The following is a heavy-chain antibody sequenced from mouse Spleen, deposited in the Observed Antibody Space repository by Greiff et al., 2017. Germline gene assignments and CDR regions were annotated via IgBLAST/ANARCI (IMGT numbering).Heavy chain of an antibody. J-gene: IGHJ4*01. D-gene: IGHD2-1*01. CDR3: TIYYGNYDYAMDY. Sequence: QVQLQQSGAELVKPGASVKLSCKASGYTFTSYYMYWVKQRPGQGLEWIGEINPSNGGTNFNEKFKSKATLTVDKSSSTAYMQLSSLTSEDSAVYYCTIYYGNYDYAMDYWGQGTSVTVSS. CDR1: GYTFTSYY. CDR2: INPSNGGT. V-gene: IGHV1S81*02.